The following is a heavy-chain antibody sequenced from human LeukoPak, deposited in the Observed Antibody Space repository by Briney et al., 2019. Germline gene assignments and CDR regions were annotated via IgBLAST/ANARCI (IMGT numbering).Heavy chain of an antibody. D-gene: IGHD1/OR15-1a*01. Sequence: SETLSLTCTVSGGSISSYYWSWIRQPPGKGLEWIGYIYYSGRTNYNPSPKSRVTISVDTSKNQFSLRLSSVTAADTAVYYCASGTILGAFDIWGQGTMVTVSS. V-gene: IGHV4-59*01. CDR3: ASGTILGAFDI. CDR1: GGSISSYY. J-gene: IGHJ3*02. CDR2: IYYSGRT.